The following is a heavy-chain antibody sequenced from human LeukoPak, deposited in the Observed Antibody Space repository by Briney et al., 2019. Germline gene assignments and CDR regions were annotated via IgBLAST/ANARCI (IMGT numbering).Heavy chain of an antibody. V-gene: IGHV4-59*08. CDR2: VYYSGST. CDR3: ARLDETYYYGSGTVNWFDP. CDR1: GGSVSSYY. J-gene: IGHJ5*02. D-gene: IGHD3-10*01. Sequence: SETLSLTCTVSGGSVSSYYWSWMRQSPGKGLEWIGYVYYSGSTNYNPALKSRVTISVDTSKNQFSLKLSSVTAADTAVYYCARLDETYYYGSGTVNWFDPWGQGTLVTVSS.